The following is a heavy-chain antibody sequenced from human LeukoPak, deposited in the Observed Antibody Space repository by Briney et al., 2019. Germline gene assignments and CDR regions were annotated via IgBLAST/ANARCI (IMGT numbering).Heavy chain of an antibody. Sequence: PSQTLSLTCTVSGGSISSGGYYWSWIRQPPGKGLEWIGYIYHSGSTYYNPSLKSRVTISVDRSKNQFSLKLSSVTAADTAVYYCARDTNQLLPLKANYWGQGTLVTVSS. J-gene: IGHJ4*02. D-gene: IGHD2-2*01. CDR1: GGSISSGGYY. CDR2: IYHSGST. V-gene: IGHV4-30-2*01. CDR3: ARDTNQLLPLKANY.